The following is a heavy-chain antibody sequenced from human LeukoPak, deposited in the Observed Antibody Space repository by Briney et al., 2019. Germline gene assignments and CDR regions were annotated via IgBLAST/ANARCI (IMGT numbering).Heavy chain of an antibody. CDR2: IKSKTDGGTT. CDR1: GFTFSNAW. D-gene: IGHD2-21*02. Sequence: PGGSLRLSCAASGFTFSNAWMSWVRQAPGKGLEWVGRIKSKTDGGTTDYAAPVKGRFTISRDDSKNTLYLQMNSLKTEDTAVYYCTTLAEHIVVVTAIVGVDYWGQGTLVTVSS. J-gene: IGHJ4*02. CDR3: TTLAEHIVVVTAIVGVDY. V-gene: IGHV3-15*01.